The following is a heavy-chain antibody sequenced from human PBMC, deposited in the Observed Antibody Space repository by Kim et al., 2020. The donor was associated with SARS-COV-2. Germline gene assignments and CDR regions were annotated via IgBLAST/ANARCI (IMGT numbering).Heavy chain of an antibody. CDR3: ARLYYNYDSSGYYSCGWFDP. V-gene: IGHV4-39*01. Sequence: SETLSLTCTVSGGSISSSSYYWGWIRQPPGKGLEWIGNIYYSGSTYYNPSLKSRVTISVDTSKNQFSLKLSSVTATDTAVYYCARLYYNYDSSGYYSCGWFDPWGQGTLVTVSS. CDR1: GGSISSSSYY. CDR2: IYYSGST. J-gene: IGHJ5*02. D-gene: IGHD3-22*01.